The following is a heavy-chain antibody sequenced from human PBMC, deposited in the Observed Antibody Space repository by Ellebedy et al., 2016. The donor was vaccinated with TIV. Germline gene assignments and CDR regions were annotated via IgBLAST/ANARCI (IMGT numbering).Heavy chain of an antibody. CDR3: ARDQDCGGDCDYFDY. CDR2: INAGNGNT. D-gene: IGHD2-21*02. V-gene: IGHV1-3*01. J-gene: IGHJ4*02. CDR1: GYTFTSYA. Sequence: ASVKVSCXASGYTFTSYAMHWVRQAPGQRLEWMGWINAGNGNTKYSQKFQGRVTITRDTSASTAYMELSSLRSEDTAMYYCARDQDCGGDCDYFDYWGQGTLVTVSS.